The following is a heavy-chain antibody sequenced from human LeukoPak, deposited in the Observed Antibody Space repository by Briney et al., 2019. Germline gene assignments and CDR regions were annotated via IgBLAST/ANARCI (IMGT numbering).Heavy chain of an antibody. D-gene: IGHD1-26*01. J-gene: IGHJ4*02. CDR3: ARDSGSYYFDY. CDR2: ISGYNGNT. V-gene: IGHV1-18*01. CDR1: GYTFINSG. Sequence: ASVKVSCKASGYTFINSGITWVRQAPGQGLEWMGWISGYNGNTKYVQKFQGRVTMTTDTSPTTAYLELRSLRSDDTAVYYCARDSGSYYFDYWGQGILVTVSS.